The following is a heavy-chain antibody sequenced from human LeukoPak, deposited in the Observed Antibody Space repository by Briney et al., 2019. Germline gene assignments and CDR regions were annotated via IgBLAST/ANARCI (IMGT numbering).Heavy chain of an antibody. CDR3: AKGGYTNYPDGYYYMDV. J-gene: IGHJ6*03. CDR1: GFTFSSYA. D-gene: IGHD4-11*01. CDR2: IWYDGSNK. Sequence: GGSLRLSCAASGFTFSSYAMSWVRQAPGKGLEWVAIIWYDGSNKYYPDSVKGRFTISRDNSKNTLYLQMNSLRAEDTAVYYCAKGGYTNYPDGYYYMDVWGKGTTVTVSS. V-gene: IGHV3-33*06.